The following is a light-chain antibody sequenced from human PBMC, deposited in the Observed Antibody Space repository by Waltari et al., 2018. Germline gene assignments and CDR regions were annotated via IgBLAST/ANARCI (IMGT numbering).Light chain of an antibody. CDR3: QHYYSTPYS. Sequence: DIQMTQSTSSLSASVGDRVTITCRASQGITNDLAWYQQKPGETPKLLIYEASSLQSGIPSRFSGSGSGTDFTLTISSLQSEDFATYCCQHYYSTPYSFGPGTKVEIK. CDR2: EAS. J-gene: IGKJ2*03. V-gene: IGKV1-NL1*01. CDR1: QGITND.